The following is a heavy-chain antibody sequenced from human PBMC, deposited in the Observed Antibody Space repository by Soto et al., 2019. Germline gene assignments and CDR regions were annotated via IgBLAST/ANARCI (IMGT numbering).Heavy chain of an antibody. V-gene: IGHV3-11*01. Sequence: PGGSLRLSCAASGFTFKDYHMTWIRQAPGKGLEWISYISSSGDSIYYADSVKGRFTISRDSAKNSLLLQMNTLRVEDTAVYYCARDPDLSIYSRVRYFDPWGLGTLVTV. CDR2: ISSSGDSI. CDR1: GFTFKDYH. D-gene: IGHD6-19*01. J-gene: IGHJ4*02. CDR3: ARDPDLSIYSRVRYFDP.